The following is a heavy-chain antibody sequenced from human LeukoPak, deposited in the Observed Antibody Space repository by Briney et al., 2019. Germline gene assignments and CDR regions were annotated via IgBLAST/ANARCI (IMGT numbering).Heavy chain of an antibody. J-gene: IGHJ4*02. CDR2: ITYNGNT. CDR3: ARGDWNYGRTDY. CDR1: GYTFTSYG. D-gene: IGHD1-7*01. V-gene: IGHV1-18*01. Sequence: ASVKVSCEASGYTFTSYGISWVRQAPGQGLEWMGWITYNGNTNYAQNLQGRVTMTTDTSTSTAYMDLRSLRSDDTAVYYCARGDWNYGRTDYWGQGTLVTVSS.